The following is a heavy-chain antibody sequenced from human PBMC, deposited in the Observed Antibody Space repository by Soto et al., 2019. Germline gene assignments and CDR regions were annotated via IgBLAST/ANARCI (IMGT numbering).Heavy chain of an antibody. J-gene: IGHJ6*02. CDR1: GYTFTSYG. V-gene: IGHV1-18*01. D-gene: IGHD5-18*01. CDR3: ARAAPSYVPDQNYSYYGMDV. Sequence: GASVKVSCKASGYTFTSYGISWVRQAPGQGLEWMGWISAYNGNTNYAQKLQGRVTMTTDTSTSTAYMELNSLRAGDTAVYYCARAAPSYVPDQNYSYYGMDVWGQGTTVTVSS. CDR2: ISAYNGNT.